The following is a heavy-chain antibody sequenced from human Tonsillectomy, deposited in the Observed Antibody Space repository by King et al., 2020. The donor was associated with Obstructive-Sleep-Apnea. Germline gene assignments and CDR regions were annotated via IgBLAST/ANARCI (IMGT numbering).Heavy chain of an antibody. D-gene: IGHD2-2*01. CDR2: IYSGGST. Sequence: VQLVESGGGLVQPGGSLRLSCAASGFTVSSNYMSLVRQAPGKGLARVSVIYSGGSTYYADSVKGRFTMSRHNSKNTLYLQMNSLRAEDTAVYYCARDTPARYYYGMDVWGQGTTVTVSS. CDR1: GFTVSSNY. CDR3: ARDTPARYYYGMDV. J-gene: IGHJ6*02. V-gene: IGHV3-53*04.